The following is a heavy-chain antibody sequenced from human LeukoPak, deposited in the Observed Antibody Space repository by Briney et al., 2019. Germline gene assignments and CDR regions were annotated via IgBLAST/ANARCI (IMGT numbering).Heavy chain of an antibody. CDR1: GGSISSYY. CDR3: ARDRLEAVAGAFDI. V-gene: IGHV4-59*12. CDR2: IYYSGST. D-gene: IGHD6-19*01. Sequence: SETLSLTCTVSGGSISSYYWSWIRQPPGKGLEWIGYIYYSGSTNYNPSLKSRVTISVDTSKNQFSLKLSSVTAADTAVYYCARDRLEAVAGAFDIWGQGTMVTVSS. J-gene: IGHJ3*02.